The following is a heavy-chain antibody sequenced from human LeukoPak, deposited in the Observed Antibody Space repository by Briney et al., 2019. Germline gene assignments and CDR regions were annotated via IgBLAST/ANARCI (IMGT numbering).Heavy chain of an antibody. J-gene: IGHJ4*02. CDR1: GGSISSSSYY. CDR3: ASGDLYYFDY. D-gene: IGHD4-17*01. V-gene: IGHV4-39*07. CDR2: IYYSGST. Sequence: SETLSLTCTVSGGSISSSSYYWGWIRQPPGKGLEWIGSIYYSGSTNYNPSLTSRVTISIDMSKNQFSLKLSSVTAADTAIYYCASGDLYYFDYWGQGTLVTVSS.